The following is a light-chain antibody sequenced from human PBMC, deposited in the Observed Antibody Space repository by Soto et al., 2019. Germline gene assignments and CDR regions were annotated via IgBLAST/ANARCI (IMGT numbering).Light chain of an antibody. J-gene: IGKJ1*01. CDR3: QQRSNWPRGWT. Sequence: EIVLTQSPATLSLSPGERATLSCRASQSVSSYLAWYQQKPGQAPRLLIYDASNRATGIPARFSGSGSGTDFTLTISSLEPEDFAVYYCQQRSNWPRGWTFGQGTKV. CDR1: QSVSSY. V-gene: IGKV3-11*01. CDR2: DAS.